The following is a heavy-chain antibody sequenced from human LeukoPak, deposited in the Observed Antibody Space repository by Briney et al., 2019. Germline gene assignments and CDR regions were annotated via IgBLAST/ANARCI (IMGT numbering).Heavy chain of an antibody. CDR3: ARSVGSFAVFDY. D-gene: IGHD1-26*01. V-gene: IGHV4-39*01. CDR1: GVSISSSSYY. J-gene: IGHJ4*02. CDR2: IYYSGCT. Sequence: PSETLSLTCTVSGVSISSSSYYWGWIRQPPGKGLEGIGIIYYSGCTYYNPSLKSRVTISVDTPKNQFSLKLSSVTPADTAVYYCARSVGSFAVFDYWGQGTLVTVSS.